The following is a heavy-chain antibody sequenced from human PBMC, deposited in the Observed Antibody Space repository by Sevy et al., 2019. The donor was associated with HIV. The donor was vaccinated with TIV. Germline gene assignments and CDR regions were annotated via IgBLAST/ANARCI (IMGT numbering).Heavy chain of an antibody. CDR1: GYTFTSYD. CDR2: MNPNSGNT. D-gene: IGHD6-19*01. V-gene: IGHV1-8*01. CDR3: ARAGSGWYDHYFDP. Sequence: ASVKVSCKASGYTFTSYDINWVRQATGQGLEWMGWMNPNSGNTGYAQKFQGRVTMTRNTPISTAYMELSSLRSEDTAMYYCARAGSGWYDHYFDPWGQGTRVTVSS. J-gene: IGHJ4*02.